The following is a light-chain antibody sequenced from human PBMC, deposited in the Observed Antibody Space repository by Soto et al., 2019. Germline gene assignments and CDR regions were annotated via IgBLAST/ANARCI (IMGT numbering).Light chain of an antibody. Sequence: QSALAQPASVSGSPGQSITISCTGTSSDIGSFNYVSWYQQHPGKAPKLIILEVVNRPSGVSHRFSGSKSGNTASLIISGLQPDDEADYYCSSYSRSTTVLFGGGTQLTVL. CDR1: SSDIGSFNY. CDR2: EVV. V-gene: IGLV2-14*01. CDR3: SSYSRSTTVL. J-gene: IGLJ2*01.